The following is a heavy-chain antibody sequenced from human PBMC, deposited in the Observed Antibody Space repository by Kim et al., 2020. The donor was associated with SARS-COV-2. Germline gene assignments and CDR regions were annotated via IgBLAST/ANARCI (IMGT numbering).Heavy chain of an antibody. Sequence: GGSLRLSCAASGFTFSSYGMHWVRQAPGKGLEWVAVISYDGSNKYYADSEKGRFTISRDNSKNTLYLQMNSLRAEDTAVYYCAKGGNSGYYFDYWGQGT. CDR3: AKGGNSGYYFDY. J-gene: IGHJ4*02. V-gene: IGHV3-30*18. D-gene: IGHD4-4*01. CDR1: GFTFSSYG. CDR2: ISYDGSNK.